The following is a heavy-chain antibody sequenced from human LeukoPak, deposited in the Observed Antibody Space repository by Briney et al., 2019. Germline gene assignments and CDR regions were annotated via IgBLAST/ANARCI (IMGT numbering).Heavy chain of an antibody. CDR3: ARGSGYDPSGVYYMDV. CDR2: INPNSGGT. D-gene: IGHD5-12*01. Sequence: ASVKVSCKASGYAFTGYYMHWVRQAPGQGLEWMGWINPNSGGTNYAQKFQGRVTMTRDTSISTAYMELSRLRSDDTAVYYCARGSGYDPSGVYYMDVWGKGTTVTVSS. CDR1: GYAFTGYY. J-gene: IGHJ6*03. V-gene: IGHV1-2*02.